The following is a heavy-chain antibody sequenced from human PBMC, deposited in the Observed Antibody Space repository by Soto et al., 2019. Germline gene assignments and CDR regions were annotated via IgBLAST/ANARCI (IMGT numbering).Heavy chain of an antibody. D-gene: IGHD4-17*01. J-gene: IGHJ3*02. CDR2: ILPVFGTA. CDR1: GGTFSTSS. Sequence: QVHLVQSGAEVKKPGSSVKVSCKAAGGTFSTSSINWLRQAPGQRPEWMGNILPVFGTADYAQKFRDRVTITADKSTNTAYMELRSLFSEDAAVYYCARGHEYGGNSAAFDIWGQGTVVTVSS. CDR3: ARGHEYGGNSAAFDI. V-gene: IGHV1-69*14.